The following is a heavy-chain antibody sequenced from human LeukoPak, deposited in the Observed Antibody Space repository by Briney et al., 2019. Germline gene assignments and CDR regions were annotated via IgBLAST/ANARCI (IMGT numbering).Heavy chain of an antibody. CDR2: IIPILGIS. D-gene: IGHD2-21*02. V-gene: IGHV1-69*02. CDR1: GGTFSSYT. Sequence: SVKVSCKASGGTFSSYTISWVRQAPGQGLEWMGRIIPILGISNYPQKFQGRVTITADKSTSTAYMELSSLRSEDKAVYYCASDVHDCGDYWGQGTLVTVSS. J-gene: IGHJ4*02. CDR3: ASDVHDCGDY.